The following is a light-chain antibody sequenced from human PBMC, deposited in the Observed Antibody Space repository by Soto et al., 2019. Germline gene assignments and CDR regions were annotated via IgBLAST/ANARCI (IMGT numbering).Light chain of an antibody. CDR2: DAS. J-gene: IGKJ4*01. Sequence: EIVLTQSPATLSLSPGERATLSCRASQSVNSYLAWYQQKPGQAPRLLIYDASNRATGIPARFSGCGSGTDFTLTISSLEPEDFTVYYCQQRSNWPLSFGGGTRVEIK. CDR3: QQRSNWPLS. V-gene: IGKV3-11*01. CDR1: QSVNSY.